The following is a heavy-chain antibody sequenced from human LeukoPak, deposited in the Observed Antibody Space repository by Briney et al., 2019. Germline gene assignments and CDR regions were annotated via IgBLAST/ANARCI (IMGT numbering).Heavy chain of an antibody. CDR2: IYYSGST. CDR1: GGSISSSSYY. CDR3: ARSSNGWSHFDD. V-gene: IGHV4-39*07. D-gene: IGHD6-19*01. Sequence: SETLSLTCTVSGGSISSSSYYWGWIRQPPGKGLEWIGSIYYSGSTYYNPSLKSRVTISVDTSKNQFSLKLSSVTAADTAVYYCARSSNGWSHFDDWGQGTLVTVSS. J-gene: IGHJ4*02.